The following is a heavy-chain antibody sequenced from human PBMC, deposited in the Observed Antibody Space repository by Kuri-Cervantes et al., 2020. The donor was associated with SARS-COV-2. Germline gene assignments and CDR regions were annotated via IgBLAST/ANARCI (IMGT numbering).Heavy chain of an antibody. J-gene: IGHJ5*02. CDR2: ISAYNGNT. CDR3: ARDAGQWLGDNWFDP. D-gene: IGHD6-19*01. CDR1: GYTFTSYG. Sequence: ASVKVSCKASGYTFTSYGISWVRQAPGQGLEWMGWISAYNGNTNYAQKLQGRVTMTTDTSTSTAYMELRSLRSDDTAVYYCARDAGQWLGDNWFDPWGQGTWSPSPQ. V-gene: IGHV1-18*01.